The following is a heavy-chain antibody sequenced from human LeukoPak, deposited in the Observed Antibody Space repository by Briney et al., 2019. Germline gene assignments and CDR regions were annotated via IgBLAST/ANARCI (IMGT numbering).Heavy chain of an antibody. CDR1: GFTFTGYA. V-gene: IGHV3-23*01. Sequence: PGGSLRLSCAASGFTFTGYAMTWVRQAPGKGLEWVSSIGVNDGGTYYADSVKGRFTISRDDSKNTLYLQLNSLRAEDTAVYYCAKAPMYDSTGYYRELDYWGQRTLVTVSS. CDR3: AKAPMYDSTGYYRELDY. CDR2: IGVNDGGT. J-gene: IGHJ4*02. D-gene: IGHD3-22*01.